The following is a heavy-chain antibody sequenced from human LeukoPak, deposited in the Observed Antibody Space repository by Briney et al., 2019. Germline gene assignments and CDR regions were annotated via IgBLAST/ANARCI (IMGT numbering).Heavy chain of an antibody. V-gene: IGHV3-11*01. CDR1: GLTFSDYY. CDR2: ISSSGSTI. CDR3: ARRGLGYSYGYKSYYYMDV. J-gene: IGHJ6*03. Sequence: GGSLRLSCAASGLTFSDYYMSWIRQAPGKGLEWVSYISSSGSTIYYADSVKGRFTISRDNAKNSLYLQMNSLRAEDTAVYYCARRGLGYSYGYKSYYYMDVWGKGTTATVSS. D-gene: IGHD5-18*01.